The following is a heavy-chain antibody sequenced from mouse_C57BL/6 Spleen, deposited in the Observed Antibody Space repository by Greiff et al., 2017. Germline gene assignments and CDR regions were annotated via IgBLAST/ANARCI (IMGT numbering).Heavy chain of an antibody. J-gene: IGHJ1*03. Sequence: EVHLVESGGGLVKPGGSLKLSCAASGFTFSSYAMSWVRQTPEKRLEWVATISDGGSYTYYPDNVKGRFTISRDNAKNNLYLQMSHLKSEDTAMYYCARDRGYGSSYVNWYFDVWGTGTTVTVSS. CDR2: ISDGGSYT. CDR1: GFTFSSYA. V-gene: IGHV5-4*01. D-gene: IGHD1-1*01. CDR3: ARDRGYGSSYVNWYFDV.